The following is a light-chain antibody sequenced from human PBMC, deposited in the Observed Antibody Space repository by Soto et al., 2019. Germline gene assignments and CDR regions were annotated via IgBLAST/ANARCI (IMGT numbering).Light chain of an antibody. CDR1: QSVDNN. J-gene: IGKJ4*01. CDR2: GSF. Sequence: EIVMTQSPVTLSASPGESATLSCRASQSVDNNVAWYQQKPGQAPRLLIVGSFARATGIPARFSGSGSGSEFTLTISGLQSEDFAVYYCQQYNNWPLTFGGGTKVEIK. CDR3: QQYNNWPLT. V-gene: IGKV3-15*01.